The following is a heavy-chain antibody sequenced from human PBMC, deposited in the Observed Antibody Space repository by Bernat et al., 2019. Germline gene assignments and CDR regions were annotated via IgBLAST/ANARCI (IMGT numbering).Heavy chain of an antibody. CDR1: GYTFTGYD. CDR3: ARATRYYGSGYYYYGMDV. D-gene: IGHD3-10*01. J-gene: IGHJ6*02. Sequence: QVQLVQSGAEVKKPGASVKVSCKASGYTFTGYDIRWVRQAPGQGLEWMGWINPNSGGTNYAQKLQGWVTMTTDTSTSTAYMERSRLRSDDTAVYYCARATRYYGSGYYYYGMDVWGQGTTVTVSS. V-gene: IGHV1-2*04. CDR2: INPNSGGT.